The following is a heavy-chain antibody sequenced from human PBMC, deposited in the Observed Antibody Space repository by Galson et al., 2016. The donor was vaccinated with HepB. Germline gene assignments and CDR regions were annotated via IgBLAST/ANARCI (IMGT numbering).Heavy chain of an antibody. CDR2: IYYSGSP. Sequence: SETLSLTCTVSGGSLSPNYWSWVRQSPGKGLQWIGYIYYSGSPNYNPSLKSRATISLDTSKNEFSLKLSSVAAADTAVYYCARTKWFGELFDFWGQGTLVTVSS. J-gene: IGHJ4*02. CDR1: GGSLSPNY. V-gene: IGHV4-59*01. D-gene: IGHD3-10*01. CDR3: ARTKWFGELFDF.